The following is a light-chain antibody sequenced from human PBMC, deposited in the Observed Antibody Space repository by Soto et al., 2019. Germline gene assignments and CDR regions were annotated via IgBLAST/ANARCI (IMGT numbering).Light chain of an antibody. J-gene: IGKJ2*01. CDR2: AAS. CDR3: YQLSHHLRV. Sequence: IPLTQSRSSLSASVGARVTITCRASQAVSSYLVWYQQKPGRAPELLIYAASTMQSGVPLRFRGSESGTEVVSPIGSLQPGDYATYYCYQLSHHLRVFGQGTKLEI. CDR1: QAVSSY. V-gene: IGKV1-9*01.